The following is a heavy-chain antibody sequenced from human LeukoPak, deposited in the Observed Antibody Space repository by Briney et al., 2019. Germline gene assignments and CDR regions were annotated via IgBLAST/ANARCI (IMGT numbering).Heavy chain of an antibody. CDR3: ARVRWGGLYYFDY. CDR1: GFTFSSYE. V-gene: IGHV3-48*03. CDR2: ISSSGSTI. J-gene: IGHJ4*02. D-gene: IGHD3-16*01. Sequence: PGGSLRLSCAASGFTFSSYEMNWVRQAPGKGLEWVSYISSSGSTIYYADSAKGRFTISRDNAKNTLYLQMNSLRAEDTAVYYCARVRWGGLYYFDYWGQGTLVTVSS.